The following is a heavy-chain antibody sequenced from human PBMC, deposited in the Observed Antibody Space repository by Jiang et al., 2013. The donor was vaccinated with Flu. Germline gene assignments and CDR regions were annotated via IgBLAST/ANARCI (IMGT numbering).Heavy chain of an antibody. D-gene: IGHD3-22*01. CDR1: RFTFNSYG. CDR2: ISFDGGSK. J-gene: IGHJ4*02. Sequence: LESGGGVVQPGRSLRLSCAASRFTFNSYGMHWVRQAPGKGLEWVAVISFDGGSKYYADSVKGRFTISRDNSKNTLYLQMSTLRAEDTAVYYCAKDRIRYFYDNSGYYFDHWGQGTLVTVSS. V-gene: IGHV3-30*18. CDR3: AKDRIRYFYDNSGYYFDH.